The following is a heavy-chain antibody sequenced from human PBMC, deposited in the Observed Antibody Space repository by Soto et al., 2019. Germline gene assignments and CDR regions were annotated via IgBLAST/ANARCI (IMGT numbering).Heavy chain of an antibody. CDR3: GKDLMGEQWLGVMHY. CDR1: GFSFSDYG. CDR2: LSYDGDKE. V-gene: IGHV3-30*18. D-gene: IGHD6-19*01. J-gene: IGHJ4*02. Sequence: QVQLEESGGNVVQPGRSLRLSCAACGFSFSDYGMHWVRQAPGKGLESVALLSYDGDKEYYADSVKGRFTISRDNSKNTVFLQMNSLRPEDTAVYYCGKDLMGEQWLGVMHYWGQGTLVTVSS.